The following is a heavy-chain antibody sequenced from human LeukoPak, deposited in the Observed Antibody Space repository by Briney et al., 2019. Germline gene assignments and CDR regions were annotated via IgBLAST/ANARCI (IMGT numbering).Heavy chain of an antibody. D-gene: IGHD3-10*01. CDR3: ARGGWFGELLFDY. J-gene: IGHJ4*02. CDR2: INWNGGST. CDR1: GFTFDDYG. V-gene: IGHV3-20*04. Sequence: PGGSLRLSRAASGFTFDDYGMSWVRQAPAKGLEWVSGINWNGGSTGYADSVKGRFTISRDNAKNSLYLQMNSLRAEDTALYYCARGGWFGELLFDYWGQGTLVTVSS.